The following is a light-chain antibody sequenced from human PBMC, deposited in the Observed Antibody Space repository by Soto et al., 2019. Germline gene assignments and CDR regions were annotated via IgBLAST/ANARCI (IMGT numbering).Light chain of an antibody. CDR3: SSYTGSSPLLV. Sequence: QSALTQPASVSGSPGQSITISCTGSSSDVGRYNFVSWYQQHPGKAPKLMIYEVSNRPSGVSNRFSGSKSGNTASLTISGLQAEDEADYYCSSYTGSSPLLVFGGGTKLTVL. V-gene: IGLV2-14*01. J-gene: IGLJ3*02. CDR1: SSDVGRYNF. CDR2: EVS.